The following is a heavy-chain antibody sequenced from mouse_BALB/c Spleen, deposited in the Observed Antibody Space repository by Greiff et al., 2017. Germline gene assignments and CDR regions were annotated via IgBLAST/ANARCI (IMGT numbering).Heavy chain of an antibody. J-gene: IGHJ3*01. V-gene: IGHV5-4*02. CDR1: GFTFSDYY. D-gene: IGHD2-1*01. CDR3: AREGYSGNYPWFAY. Sequence: EVKVVESGGGLVKPGGSLKLSCAASGFTFSDYYMYWVRQTPEKRLEWVATISDGGSYTYYPDSVKGRFTISRDNAKNNLYLQMSSLKSEDTAMYYCAREGYSGNYPWFAYWGQGTLVTVSA. CDR2: ISDGGSYT.